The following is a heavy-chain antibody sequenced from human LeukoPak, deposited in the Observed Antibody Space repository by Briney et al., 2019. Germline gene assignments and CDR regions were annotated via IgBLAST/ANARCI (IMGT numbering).Heavy chain of an antibody. CDR3: ARMPRTLDDAFDL. Sequence: SETLSLTCTVSGGSMNGHYWSWIRLPPGKGLVWIGHVHSRGSTNYNPPLKSRVTISVDTSKNQFSLSLSSVTAANTAVYSCARMPRTLDDAFDLWGPGTLVTVSS. D-gene: IGHD2-2*01. V-gene: IGHV4-59*11. CDR1: GGSMNGHY. J-gene: IGHJ3*01. CDR2: VHSRGST.